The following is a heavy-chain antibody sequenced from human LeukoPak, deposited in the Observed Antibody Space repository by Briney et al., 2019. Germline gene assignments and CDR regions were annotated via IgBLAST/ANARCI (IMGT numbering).Heavy chain of an antibody. V-gene: IGHV3-74*01. D-gene: IGHD2-15*01. Sequence: GGSLRLSCAASGFTFSSYWMHWVRQAPGEGLVWVSRINSDGSSTSYADSVKGRFTISRDNAKNTLYLQMNSLRAEDTAVYYCARDSSGGSLDYWGQGTLVTVSS. J-gene: IGHJ4*02. CDR1: GFTFSSYW. CDR2: INSDGSST. CDR3: ARDSSGGSLDY.